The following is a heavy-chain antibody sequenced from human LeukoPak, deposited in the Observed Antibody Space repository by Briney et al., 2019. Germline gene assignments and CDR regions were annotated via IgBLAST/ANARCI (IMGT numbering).Heavy chain of an antibody. V-gene: IGHV3-15*01. J-gene: IGHJ3*02. CDR1: GFTFSNAW. CDR3: TTTWRYSSGWDDAFDI. CDR2: IKSKTDGGTT. Sequence: GGSLRLSCAASGFTFSNAWMSWVRQAPGKGLEWVGRIKSKTDGGTTDYAAPVKGRFTISRDDSKNTLYLQMNSLKTEDTAVYYCTTTWRYSSGWDDAFDIWGQGTMVTVSS. D-gene: IGHD6-19*01.